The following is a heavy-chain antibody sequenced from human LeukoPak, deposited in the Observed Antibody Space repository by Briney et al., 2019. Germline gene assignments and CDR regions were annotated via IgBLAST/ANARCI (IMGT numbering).Heavy chain of an antibody. CDR2: IYHSGTT. Sequence: SETLSLTCAVSGGSISGGNWWSWVRQSPGKGLEWIGEIYHSGTTNSNPSLKTRVTISVDTSKNQFSLKLSSVTAADTAVYYCARYTVTTFFAFDIWGQGTMVTVSS. V-gene: IGHV4-4*02. CDR3: ARYTVTTFFAFDI. J-gene: IGHJ3*02. D-gene: IGHD4-17*01. CDR1: GGSISGGNW.